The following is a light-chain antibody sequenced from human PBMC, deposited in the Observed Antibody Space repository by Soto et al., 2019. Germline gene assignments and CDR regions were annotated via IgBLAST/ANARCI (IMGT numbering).Light chain of an antibody. Sequence: EIVLTQSPGTLSLSPGERATLSCRASQSVSSSYLAWYQQTPGQAPRLLIYGASSRATGIPDRFSGSGYGTDFTLTISRLEPEDFAVYYCQQYGSSPGTFGQGTKVEIK. J-gene: IGKJ1*01. V-gene: IGKV3-20*01. CDR1: QSVSSSY. CDR3: QQYGSSPGT. CDR2: GAS.